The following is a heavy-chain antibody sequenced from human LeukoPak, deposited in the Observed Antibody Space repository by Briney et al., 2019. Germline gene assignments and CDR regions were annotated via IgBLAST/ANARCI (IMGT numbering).Heavy chain of an antibody. CDR2: IIPIFGTA. J-gene: IGHJ4*02. V-gene: IGHV1-69*05. Sequence: SVKVSCKASGYTFTSYGISWVRQAPGQGLEWMGRIIPIFGTANYAQKFQGRVTITTDESTSTAYMELSSLRSEDTAVYYCAREVVVVVAATYYFDYWGQGTLVTVSS. D-gene: IGHD2-15*01. CDR3: AREVVVVVAATYYFDY. CDR1: GYTFTSYG.